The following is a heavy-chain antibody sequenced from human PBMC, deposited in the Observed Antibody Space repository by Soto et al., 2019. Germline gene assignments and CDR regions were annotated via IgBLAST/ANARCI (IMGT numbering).Heavy chain of an antibody. Sequence: GESLKISCKGSGYNFTSYWIYWVRQMPGKGLEWMGRIDPSDSYTNYSPSFQGHVTISADKAINTAYLQWSSLKASDTAMYYCARRKYCSTSSCYADYYYGMDVWGQGTTVTASS. V-gene: IGHV5-10-1*01. CDR1: GYNFTSYW. CDR3: ARRKYCSTSSCYADYYYGMDV. CDR2: IDPSDSYT. J-gene: IGHJ6*02. D-gene: IGHD2-2*01.